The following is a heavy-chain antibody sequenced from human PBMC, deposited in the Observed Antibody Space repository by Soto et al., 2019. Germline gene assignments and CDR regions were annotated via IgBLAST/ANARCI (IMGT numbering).Heavy chain of an antibody. V-gene: IGHV4-34*01. J-gene: IGHJ6*02. D-gene: IGHD3-10*01. Sequence: SETLSLTCAVYGGSFSGYYWSWIRQPPGKGLEWLGEINHSGSTNYNPSLKSRVTISVDTSKNQFSLKLSSVTAADTAVYYCARGGLLGFGEFYYYYYGMDVWGQGTTVTVSS. CDR3: ARGGLLGFGEFYYYYYGMDV. CDR2: INHSGST. CDR1: GGSFSGYY.